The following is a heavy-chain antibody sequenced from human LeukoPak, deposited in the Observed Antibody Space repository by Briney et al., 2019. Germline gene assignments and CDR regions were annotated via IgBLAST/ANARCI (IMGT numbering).Heavy chain of an antibody. CDR1: GDSVSSNSAA. Sequence: SQTLSLTCAISGDSVSSNSAAWNWIRQSPSRGLEWLGRTYYRSKWYNDYAVSVKSRITINPDTSKNQFSLQLNSVTPEDTAVYYCARDGYCSSTSYYESLFDYWGQGTLVTVSS. J-gene: IGHJ4*02. D-gene: IGHD2-2*03. V-gene: IGHV6-1*01. CDR2: TYYRSKWYN. CDR3: ARDGYCSSTSYYESLFDY.